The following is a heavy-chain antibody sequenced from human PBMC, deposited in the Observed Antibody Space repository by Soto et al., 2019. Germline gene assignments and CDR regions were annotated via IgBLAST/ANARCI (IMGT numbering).Heavy chain of an antibody. J-gene: IGHJ5*01. Sequence: LRLSCAASGFTFSTYTMNWVRQAPGRGLEWISSISSGSSYIYYAGSVKGRFTISRDNAKNSLFLQMNSLRADDTAVYYCARDILSGGAYPDSWGQGTKVTVSS. CDR3: ARDILSGGAYPDS. CDR1: GFTFSTYT. V-gene: IGHV3-21*01. D-gene: IGHD3-10*01. CDR2: ISSGSSYI.